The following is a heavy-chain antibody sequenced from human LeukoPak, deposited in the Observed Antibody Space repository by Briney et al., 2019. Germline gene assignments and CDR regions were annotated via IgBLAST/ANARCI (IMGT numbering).Heavy chain of an antibody. V-gene: IGHV3-30-3*01. Sequence: GGSLRLSCAASGFTFSRYAMHWVRQAPGKGLEWVAVISYDGSNKYYADSVKGRFTISRDSSKNTLYLQMNSLRAEDTAVYYCARDPYGYWGQGTLVTVSS. CDR1: GFTFSRYA. J-gene: IGHJ4*02. CDR3: ARDPYGY. CDR2: ISYDGSNK. D-gene: IGHD4-17*01.